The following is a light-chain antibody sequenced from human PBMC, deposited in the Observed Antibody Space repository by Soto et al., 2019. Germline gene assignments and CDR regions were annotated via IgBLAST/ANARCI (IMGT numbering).Light chain of an antibody. CDR3: RQYYSYSYT. CDR1: QGISSY. Sequence: AIRMTQSPSSFSASTGDRVTITCRASQGISSYLAWYQQKPGKAPNVLIYAASTLQSGVPSRFSGSGSGTDITLTISCLQSEDFATYYCRQYYSYSYTFGQGTKLEIK. V-gene: IGKV1-8*01. J-gene: IGKJ2*01. CDR2: AAS.